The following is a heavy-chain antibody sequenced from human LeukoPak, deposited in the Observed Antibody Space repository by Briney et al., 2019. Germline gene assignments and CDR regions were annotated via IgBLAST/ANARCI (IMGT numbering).Heavy chain of an antibody. Sequence: GGSLRLSCAASGFTFSSYWMYWVRQAPGKGLVWVSRINTDGGSTTYADSVKGRFTISRDNAKNTLYLQMNSLRAEDTAVYYCAKVLAVAGTGAFDIWGQGTMVTVSS. CDR3: AKVLAVAGTGAFDI. CDR1: GFTFSSYW. D-gene: IGHD6-19*01. CDR2: INTDGGST. J-gene: IGHJ3*02. V-gene: IGHV3-74*01.